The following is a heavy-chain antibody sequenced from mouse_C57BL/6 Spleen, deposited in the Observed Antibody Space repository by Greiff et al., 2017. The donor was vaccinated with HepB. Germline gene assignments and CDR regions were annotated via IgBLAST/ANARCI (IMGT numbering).Heavy chain of an antibody. Sequence: QVQLQQPGAELVKPGASVKLSCKASGYTFTSYWMHWVKQRPGQGLEWIGMIHPNSGSTNYNEKFKSKATLTVDKSSSTAYMQLSSLTSEDSAVYYCARWDYGSSYVAWFAYWGKGTLVTVSA. D-gene: IGHD1-1*01. CDR2: IHPNSGST. J-gene: IGHJ3*01. CDR3: ARWDYGSSYVAWFAY. V-gene: IGHV1-64*01. CDR1: GYTFTSYW.